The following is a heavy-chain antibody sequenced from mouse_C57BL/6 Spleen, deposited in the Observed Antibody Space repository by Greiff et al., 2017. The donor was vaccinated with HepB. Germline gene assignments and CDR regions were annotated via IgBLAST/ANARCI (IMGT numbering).Heavy chain of an antibody. Sequence: EVKLMESGGGLVKPGGSLKLSCAASGFTFSDYGMHWVRQAPEKGLEWVAYISSGSSTIYYADTVKGRFTISRDNAKNTLFLQMTSLRSEDTAMYYCARTGYDRAMDYWGQGTSVTVSS. V-gene: IGHV5-17*01. CDR2: ISSGSSTI. CDR3: ARTGYDRAMDY. J-gene: IGHJ4*01. D-gene: IGHD2-2*01. CDR1: GFTFSDYG.